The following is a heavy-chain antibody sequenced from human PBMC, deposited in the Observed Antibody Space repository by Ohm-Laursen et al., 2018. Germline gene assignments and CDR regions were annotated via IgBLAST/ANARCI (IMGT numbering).Heavy chain of an antibody. J-gene: IGHJ4*02. Sequence: GSLRLSCAASAFTFTNYAMSWARQAPGKGLEWVSAISGSGTSTKYADSVKGRFTISRDNSKNTLYLQMNSLRAEDTAVYYCAKSSSGWYMFDYWGQGTLVTVSS. CDR2: ISGSGTST. V-gene: IGHV3-23*01. D-gene: IGHD6-19*01. CDR1: AFTFTNYA. CDR3: AKSSSGWYMFDY.